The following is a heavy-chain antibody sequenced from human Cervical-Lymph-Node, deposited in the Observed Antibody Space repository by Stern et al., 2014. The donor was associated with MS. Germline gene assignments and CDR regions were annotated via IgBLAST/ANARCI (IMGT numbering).Heavy chain of an antibody. CDR1: GG. D-gene: IGHD3-10*01. CDR2: IIPFVGTA. J-gene: IGHJ5*02. V-gene: IGHV1-69*06. CDR3: ARGAGDNWFDP. Sequence: VHLVESGADVKKPGSSLRVSCKASGGISWLRQAPGQGLEWMGGIIPFVGTANYAQNFQGRLTIIAATSTNTPYRELSSLRFDDTAVYYCARGAGDNWFDPWGQGTLVSVSS.